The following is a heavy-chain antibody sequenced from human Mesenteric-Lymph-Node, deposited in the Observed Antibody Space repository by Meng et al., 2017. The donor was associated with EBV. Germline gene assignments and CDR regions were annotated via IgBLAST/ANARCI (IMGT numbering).Heavy chain of an antibody. CDR2: IYWDDDR. Sequence: QITLKEPCPTLVKPAQTVTLTCTFSGFSLTTRGVGVGWVRQPPGKALEWLALIYWDDDRRFTPSLKNRLTIAKDTSRDQVFLTLTDMDPVDTGTYYCAFSRLGDYFDSWGQGTLVTVSS. J-gene: IGHJ4*02. CDR1: GFSLTTRGVG. CDR3: AFSRLGDYFDS. D-gene: IGHD3-10*01. V-gene: IGHV2-5*02.